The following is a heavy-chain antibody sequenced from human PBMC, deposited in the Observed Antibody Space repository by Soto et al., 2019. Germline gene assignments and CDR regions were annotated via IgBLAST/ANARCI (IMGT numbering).Heavy chain of an antibody. J-gene: IGHJ6*02. Sequence: QVQLVQSGAEVKKPGSSVKVSCKASGGTFSSYAISWVRQAPGQGLEWMGGIIPIFGTANYAQKFQGRVTITADKSASTAYMEQSSLRSEDTAVYYCARTDGYYGYCSSTSCYPNYYYYGMDVWGQGTTVTVSS. V-gene: IGHV1-69*06. D-gene: IGHD2-2*01. CDR3: ARTDGYYGYCSSTSCYPNYYYYGMDV. CDR2: IIPIFGTA. CDR1: GGTFSSYA.